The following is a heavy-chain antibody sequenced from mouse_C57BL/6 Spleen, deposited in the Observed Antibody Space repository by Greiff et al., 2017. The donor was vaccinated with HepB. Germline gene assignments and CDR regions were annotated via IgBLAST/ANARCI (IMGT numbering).Heavy chain of an antibody. Sequence: QVQLQQSGPELVKPGASVKISCKASGYAFSSSWMNWVKQRPGKGLEWIGRIYPGDGDTNYNGKFKGKATLTADKSSSTAYMQLSSLTSEDSAVYFCARSAQATLDYFDYWGQGTTLTVSS. J-gene: IGHJ2*01. CDR3: ARSAQATLDYFDY. D-gene: IGHD3-2*02. V-gene: IGHV1-82*01. CDR1: GYAFSSSW. CDR2: IYPGDGDT.